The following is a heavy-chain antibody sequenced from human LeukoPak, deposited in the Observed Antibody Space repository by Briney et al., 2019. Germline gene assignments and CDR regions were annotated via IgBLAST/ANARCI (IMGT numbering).Heavy chain of an antibody. Sequence: GGSLRLSCAASGFTFSDYYMSWVRQAQAPGKGLEWVSYISTSGSTKYYADSVRGRFTISRDNAKNSLYLQMNTLRAEDTAVYYCARGLNGMDVWGQGTTVTVSS. V-gene: IGHV3-11*01. CDR3: ARGLNGMDV. CDR2: ISTSGSTK. J-gene: IGHJ6*02. CDR1: GFTFSDYY. D-gene: IGHD3-16*01.